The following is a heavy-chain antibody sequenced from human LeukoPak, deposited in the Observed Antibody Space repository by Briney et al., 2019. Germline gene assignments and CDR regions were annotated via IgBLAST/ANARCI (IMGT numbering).Heavy chain of an antibody. J-gene: IGHJ5*02. CDR3: ARVRYCSSTSCLGGWFDP. V-gene: IGHV1-18*01. CDR2: ISAYNGNT. D-gene: IGHD2-2*01. CDR1: GYTFTSYG. Sequence: ASVKVSCKASGYTFTSYGISWVRQAPGQGLEWMGWISAYNGNTNYAQKLQGRVTMTTDTSTSTAYMELRSLRSDDTAVYYCARVRYCSSTSCLGGWFDPWGQGTLVTVSS.